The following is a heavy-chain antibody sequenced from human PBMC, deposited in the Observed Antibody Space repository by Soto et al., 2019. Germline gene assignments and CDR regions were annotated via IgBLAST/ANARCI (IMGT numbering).Heavy chain of an antibody. J-gene: IGHJ4*02. D-gene: IGHD1-1*01. CDR1: GFSFSTYG. V-gene: IGHV3-23*01. CDR3: AKLLDATGTGY. CDR2: IGGSGTTT. Sequence: GGSLRLSCVATGFSFSTYGMGWVRQAPGRGLEWVSSIGGSGTTTYYADSVRGRFTISIDNSKNTLYLQMNSVRAEDTALYYCAKLLDATGTGYWGQGVLVTVSS.